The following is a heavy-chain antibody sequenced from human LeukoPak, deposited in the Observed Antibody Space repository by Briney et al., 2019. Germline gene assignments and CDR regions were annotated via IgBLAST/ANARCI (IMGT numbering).Heavy chain of an antibody. CDR3: AGGRKIYYYYYMDV. Sequence: SETLSLTCTVSGGSISSYYWSWIRQPPGKGLEWIGYIYYGGSTNYNPSLTSRVTISVDTSKNQFSLKLSSVTAADTAVYYCAGGRKIYYYYYMDVWGKGTTVTVSS. J-gene: IGHJ6*03. CDR2: IYYGGST. CDR1: GGSISSYY. V-gene: IGHV4-59*01.